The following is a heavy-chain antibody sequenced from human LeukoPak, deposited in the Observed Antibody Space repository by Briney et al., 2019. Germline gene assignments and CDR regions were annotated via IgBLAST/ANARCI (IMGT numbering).Heavy chain of an antibody. CDR1: GFTFSGYS. Sequence: GGSLRLSCAASGFTFSGYSMNWVRQAPGKGLEWVSSISSSSSYIYYADSVKGRFAISRDNAKNSLYLQMNSLRAEDTAVYYCARSPTLYNWFDPWGKGTLVTVSS. CDR3: ARSPTLYNWFDP. J-gene: IGHJ5*02. CDR2: ISSSSSYI. V-gene: IGHV3-21*01.